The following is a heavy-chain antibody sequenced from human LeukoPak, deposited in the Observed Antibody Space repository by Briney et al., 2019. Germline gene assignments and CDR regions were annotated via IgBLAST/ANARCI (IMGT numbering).Heavy chain of an antibody. Sequence: GGSLRLSCAASGFTFSSYGMHWVRQAPGKGLEWVAVISYDGSNKYYADCVKGRFTISRHNSKNTLYLQMTTLRAEDTAVYYCAKDRNTYYDFWSGSPGPYWGQGTLVTVSS. CDR3: AKDRNTYYDFWSGSPGPY. CDR2: ISYDGSNK. J-gene: IGHJ4*02. CDR1: GFTFSSYG. V-gene: IGHV3-30*18. D-gene: IGHD3-3*01.